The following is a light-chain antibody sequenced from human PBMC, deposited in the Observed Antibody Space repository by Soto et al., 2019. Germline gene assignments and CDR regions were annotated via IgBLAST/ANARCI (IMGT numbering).Light chain of an antibody. CDR1: QSVDGD. CDR3: HQRSNWPLT. J-gene: IGKJ4*01. CDR2: GAS. V-gene: IGKV3-15*01. Sequence: VVMTQSPASLSVSPGERVTLSCRASQSVDGDLAWFQQKPGQAPRLLISGASTRAAGIPDRFSGSGSGTEFTLTITSLQSDDFAAYYCHQRSNWPLTFGGGTKLEIK.